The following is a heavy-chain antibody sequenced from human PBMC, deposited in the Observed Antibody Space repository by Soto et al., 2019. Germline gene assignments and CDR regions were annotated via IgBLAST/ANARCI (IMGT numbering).Heavy chain of an antibody. D-gene: IGHD3-22*01. Sequence: TLSLTCTVSGGSISSGGYYWSWIRQHPGKGLEWIGYIYYSGSTYYNPSLKSRVTISVDTSKNQFSLKLSSVTAADTAVYYCARVSRDRYYYDSSGYYWYYFDYWGQGTLVTVSS. CDR2: IYYSGST. CDR1: GGSISSGGYY. CDR3: ARVSRDRYYYDSSGYYWYYFDY. V-gene: IGHV4-31*03. J-gene: IGHJ4*02.